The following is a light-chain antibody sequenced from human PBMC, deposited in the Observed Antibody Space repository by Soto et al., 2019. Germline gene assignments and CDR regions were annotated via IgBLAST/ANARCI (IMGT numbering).Light chain of an antibody. CDR1: SGDVGGYDY. Sequence: QSALTQPASVSGSPGQSIAISCTGTSGDVGGYDYVSWYQQHPDKDPQLMIYEVTKRPSWVSNRFSGCKSGNTASLTISGLQPEDEADYYCSSHTSGSTGVFGSGTKVTVL. V-gene: IGLV2-14*01. CDR3: SSHTSGSTGV. J-gene: IGLJ1*01. CDR2: EVT.